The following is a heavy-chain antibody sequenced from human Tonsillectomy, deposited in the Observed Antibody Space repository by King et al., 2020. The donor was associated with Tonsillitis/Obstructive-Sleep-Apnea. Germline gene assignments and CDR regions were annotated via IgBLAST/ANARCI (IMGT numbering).Heavy chain of an antibody. J-gene: IGHJ6*02. D-gene: IGHD4-11*01. CDR2: INSDGSST. CDR3: AKGDYSKHYYYYGMDV. Sequence: VQLVESGGGLVQPGGSLRLSCAASGFTFSSYWMHWVRQAPGKGLVWVSRINSDGSSTSYADSVKGRFTISRDNAENTLYLQMNSLRAEDTAVYYCAKGDYSKHYYYYGMDVWGQGTTVTVSS. V-gene: IGHV3-74*01. CDR1: GFTFSSYW.